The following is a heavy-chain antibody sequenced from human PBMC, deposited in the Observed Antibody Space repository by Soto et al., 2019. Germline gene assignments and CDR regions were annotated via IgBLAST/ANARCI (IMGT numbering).Heavy chain of an antibody. CDR3: ARATSGYHFDY. V-gene: IGHV4-39*01. Sequence: SETLSLTCTVSGGSIRSGSYDWGRIRQPPGKGLEWIGSIYYSGSTYYNPSLKSRVTVSVDTSKNQLSLKLSSVTAADTAVYYCARATSGYHFDYWGQGTLVTVSS. CDR1: GGSIRSGSYD. J-gene: IGHJ4*02. CDR2: IYYSGST. D-gene: IGHD5-12*01.